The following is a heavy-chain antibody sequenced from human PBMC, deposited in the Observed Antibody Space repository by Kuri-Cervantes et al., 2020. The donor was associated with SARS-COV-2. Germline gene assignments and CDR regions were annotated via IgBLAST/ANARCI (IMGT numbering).Heavy chain of an antibody. CDR3: ARKSIAARPSPYYYYYMDV. J-gene: IGHJ6*03. CDR2: INPNSGGT. V-gene: IGHV1-2*02. CDR1: GYTFTGYY. Sequence: ASVKVSCKASGYTFTGYYMHWVRQAPGQGLEWMGWINPNSGGTNYAQKFQGRVTMTRDTSISTAYMELSRLRSDGTAVYYCARKSIAARPSPYYYYYMDVGGKGTTVTVSS. D-gene: IGHD6-6*01.